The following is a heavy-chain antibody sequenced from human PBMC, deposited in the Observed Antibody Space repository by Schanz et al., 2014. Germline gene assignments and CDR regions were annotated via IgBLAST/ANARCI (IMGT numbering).Heavy chain of an antibody. CDR2: ISSSSSYI. J-gene: IGHJ4*02. Sequence: EVQLVESGGGLVKPGGSLRLSCAASGFSLSSYNMNWVRQAPGKGLEWVSSISSSSSYIYYADSVKGRFTISRDNAKSSLFLQMNSLRAEDTAVYYCAKVREWWPYYFDYWGQGTLVTVSS. V-gene: IGHV3-21*04. CDR1: GFSLSSYN. CDR3: AKVREWWPYYFDY. D-gene: IGHD2-15*01.